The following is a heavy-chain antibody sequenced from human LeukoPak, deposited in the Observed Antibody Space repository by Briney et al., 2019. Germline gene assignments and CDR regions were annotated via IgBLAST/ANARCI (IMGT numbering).Heavy chain of an antibody. CDR2: IIPIFGTA. Sequence: SVKVSCKASGGTFSSYAISWVRQAPGQGLEWMGGIIPIFGTANYAQKFQGRVTITADEPTSTAYMELSSLRSEDTAVYYCARSRLGGIAAHLYCFDYWGQGTLVTVSS. V-gene: IGHV1-69*13. D-gene: IGHD6-13*01. CDR1: GGTFSSYA. J-gene: IGHJ4*02. CDR3: ARSRLGGIAAHLYCFDY.